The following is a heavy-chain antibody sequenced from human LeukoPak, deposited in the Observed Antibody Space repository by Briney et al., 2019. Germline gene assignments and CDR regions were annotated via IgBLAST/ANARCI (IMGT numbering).Heavy chain of an antibody. V-gene: IGHV1-46*01. CDR2: TNPSGGST. CDR3: ARSGAAAINYYYYGMDV. D-gene: IGHD6-13*01. CDR1: GYTFTSYY. Sequence: ASVKVSCKASGYTFTSYYMHWVRQAPGQGLEWMGITNPSGGSTSYAQKFQGRVTMTRDTSTSTVYMELSSLRSEDTAVYYCARSGAAAINYYYYGMDVWGQGTTVTVSS. J-gene: IGHJ6*02.